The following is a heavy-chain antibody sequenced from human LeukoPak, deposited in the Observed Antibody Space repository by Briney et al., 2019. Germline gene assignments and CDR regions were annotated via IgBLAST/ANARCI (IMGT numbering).Heavy chain of an antibody. CDR3: ATHLGSHSSLFHYLDV. V-gene: IGHV3-23*01. D-gene: IGHD2-15*01. CDR1: QFTFSRFA. CDR2: LSGSGTAT. Sequence: PGGSLRLSCEASQFTFSRFAMSWIRQAPGTGLEWVSSLSGSGTATEYADSVKGRCTTSRYSAKDTLYLQMDNLTADDTAVYYCATHLGSHSSLFHYLDVWGTGTPVIVS. J-gene: IGHJ6*03.